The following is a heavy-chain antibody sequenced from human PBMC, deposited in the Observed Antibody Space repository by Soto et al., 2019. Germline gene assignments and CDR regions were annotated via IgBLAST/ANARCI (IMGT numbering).Heavy chain of an antibody. J-gene: IGHJ5*02. Sequence: QVQLQESGPGLVKPSETLSLTCTVSGGSISTYYWSWIRQPAGKGLEWIGRIYTSGSTNYNPSLKSRVTMSGDTSKNQFSLKLNSVTAADTAVYPSHTRYQCLVSWGQGTLVAVSS. V-gene: IGHV4-4*07. D-gene: IGHD6-19*01. CDR2: IYTSGST. CDR3: HTRYQCLVS. CDR1: GGSISTYY.